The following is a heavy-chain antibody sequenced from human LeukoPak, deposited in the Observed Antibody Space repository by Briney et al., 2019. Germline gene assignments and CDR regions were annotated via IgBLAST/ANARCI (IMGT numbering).Heavy chain of an antibody. CDR3: VRDVYESGTPFDY. CDR2: IKEDGRDK. Sequence: PGGSLRLSCAASGFTFSNYAMSWVRQAPGKGLEWVANIKEDGRDKYYVDSVKGRFTISRDNAKNSLFLQMNSLRAEDTAVYYCVRDVYESGTPFDYWGQGTLVTVSS. CDR1: GFTFSNYA. D-gene: IGHD5/OR15-5a*01. V-gene: IGHV3-7*01. J-gene: IGHJ4*02.